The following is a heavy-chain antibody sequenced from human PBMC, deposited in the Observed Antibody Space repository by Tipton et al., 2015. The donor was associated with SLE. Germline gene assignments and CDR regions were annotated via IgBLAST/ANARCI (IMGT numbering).Heavy chain of an antibody. V-gene: IGHV4-38-2*01. D-gene: IGHD6-19*01. CDR2: IYHSGST. CDR3: ARARGIAVAGHDAFDI. J-gene: IGHJ3*02. Sequence: TLSLTCAVSGYSISSGYYWGWIRQPPGKGLEWFGSIYHSGSTYYNPSLKSRVTISGDTSKNQFSLKLSSVTAADTAVYYCARARGIAVAGHDAFDIWGQGTMVTVSS. CDR1: GYSISSGYY.